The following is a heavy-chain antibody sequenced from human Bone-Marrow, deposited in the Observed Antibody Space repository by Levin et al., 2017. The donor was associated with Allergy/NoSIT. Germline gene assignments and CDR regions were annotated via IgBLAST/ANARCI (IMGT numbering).Heavy chain of an antibody. D-gene: IGHD2-2*01. CDR2: IYYSGST. CDR3: ARERGLCSSSSCYLGRFDP. J-gene: IGHJ5*02. V-gene: IGHV4-31*03. CDR1: GDSIRIGDSY. Sequence: PSQTLSLPCTVSGDSIRIGDSYWRWIRQHPGKGLEWIGYIYYSGSTYYNPSLKSRVTISVDTSKNQFSLKLSSVNAADTAVYYCARERGLCSSSSCYLGRFDPWGQGTLVTVSS.